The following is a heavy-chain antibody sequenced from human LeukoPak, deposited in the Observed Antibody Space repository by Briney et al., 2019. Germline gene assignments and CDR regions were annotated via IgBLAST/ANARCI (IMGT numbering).Heavy chain of an antibody. CDR2: ISGSGGST. D-gene: IGHD6-13*01. CDR3: ARQIPRSSSWAGWFDP. J-gene: IGHJ5*02. Sequence: PGGSLRLSCAASGFTFSSYSMNWVRQAPGKGLEWVSAISGSGGSTYYADSVKGRFTISRDNSKNTLYLQMNSLRAEDTAVYYCARQIPRSSSWAGWFDPWGQGTLVTVSS. CDR1: GFTFSSYS. V-gene: IGHV3-23*01.